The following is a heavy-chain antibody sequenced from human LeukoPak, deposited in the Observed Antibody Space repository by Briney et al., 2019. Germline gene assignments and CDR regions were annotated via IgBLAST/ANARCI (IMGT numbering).Heavy chain of an antibody. CDR1: GYSISSGYY. D-gene: IGHD2-2*01. CDR3: ARVGLGYCSSTSCLDYYYGMDV. CDR2: IYHSGST. V-gene: IGHV4-38-2*01. J-gene: IGHJ6*04. Sequence: SETLPLTCAVSGYSISSGYYWGWIRQPPGKGLEWIGSIYHSGSTYYNPSLKSRVTISVDTSKNQFSLKLSSVTAADTAVYYCARVGLGYCSSTSCLDYYYGMDVWGKGTTVTVSS.